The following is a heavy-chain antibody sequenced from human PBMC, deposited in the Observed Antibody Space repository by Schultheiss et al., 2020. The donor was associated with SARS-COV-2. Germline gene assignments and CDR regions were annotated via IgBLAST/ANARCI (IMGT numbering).Heavy chain of an antibody. CDR2: IYYSGST. J-gene: IGHJ6*03. D-gene: IGHD2-2*02. CDR3: ARRQGYCSSTSCYTGGFYYYYYYMDV. CDR1: GGSISSYY. Sequence: SETLSLTCTVSGGSISSYYWSWIRQPPGKGLEWIGYIYYSGSTYYNPSLKSRVTISVDTSKNQFSLKLSSVTAADTAVYYCARRQGYCSSTSCYTGGFYYYYYYMDVWGKGTTVT. V-gene: IGHV4-59*04.